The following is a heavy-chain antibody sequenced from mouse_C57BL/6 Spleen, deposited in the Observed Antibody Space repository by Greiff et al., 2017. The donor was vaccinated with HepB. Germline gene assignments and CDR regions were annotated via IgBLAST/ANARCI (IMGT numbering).Heavy chain of an antibody. CDR1: GYSFTGYY. CDR2: INPSTGGT. J-gene: IGHJ2*01. V-gene: IGHV1-43*01. Sequence: EVQLQQSGPELVKPGASVKISCKASGYSFTGYYMHWVKQSSEKSLEWIGEINPSTGGTSYNQKFKGKATLTVDKSSSTAYMQLKSLTSEDSAVYYCARDPYWGQGTTLTVSS. CDR3: ARDPY.